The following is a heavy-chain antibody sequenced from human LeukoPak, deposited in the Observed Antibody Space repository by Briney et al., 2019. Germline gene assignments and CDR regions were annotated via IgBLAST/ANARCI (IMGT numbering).Heavy chain of an antibody. D-gene: IGHD1-26*01. CDR3: ARADVGAPGDAFDI. V-gene: IGHV3-48*04. J-gene: IGHJ3*02. CDR2: ISSSSSTI. Sequence: PGGSLRLSCAASGFTFSSYSMNWVRQAPGKGLEWVSYISSSSSTIYYADSVKGRFTISRDNAKNSLYLQMNSLRAEDTAVYYCARADVGAPGDAFDIWGQGTMVTVSS. CDR1: GFTFSSYS.